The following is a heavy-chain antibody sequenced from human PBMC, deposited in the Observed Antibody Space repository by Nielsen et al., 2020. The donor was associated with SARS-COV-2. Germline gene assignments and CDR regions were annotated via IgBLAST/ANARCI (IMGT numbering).Heavy chain of an antibody. D-gene: IGHD2-2*03. V-gene: IGHV4-59*12. CDR3: ARGRAVDIVVVPAASLGY. CDR1: GGSISSYY. J-gene: IGHJ4*02. CDR2: VSHSGST. Sequence: SETLSLTCTVSGGSISSYYWSWIRQSPGKGLEWIGEVSHSGSTNYNPSLKSRVTLSMDKSKNQFSLKLSSVTAADTAVYYCARGRAVDIVVVPAASLGYWGQGTLVTVSS.